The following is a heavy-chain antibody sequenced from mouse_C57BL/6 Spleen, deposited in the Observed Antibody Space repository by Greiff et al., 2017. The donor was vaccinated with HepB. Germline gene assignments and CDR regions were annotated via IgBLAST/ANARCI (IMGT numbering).Heavy chain of an antibody. CDR2: IHPNSGST. Sequence: VKLQQPGAELVKPGASVKLSCKASGYTFTSYWMHWVKQRPGQGLEWIGMIHPNSGSTNYNEKFKSKATLTVDKSSSTAYMQLSSLTSEDSAVYYCAKGYYSGYFDYWGQGTTLTVSS. CDR1: GYTFTSYW. D-gene: IGHD1-1*01. J-gene: IGHJ2*01. V-gene: IGHV1-64*01. CDR3: AKGYYSGYFDY.